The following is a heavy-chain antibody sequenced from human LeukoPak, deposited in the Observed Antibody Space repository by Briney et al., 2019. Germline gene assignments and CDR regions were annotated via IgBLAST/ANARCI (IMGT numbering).Heavy chain of an antibody. CDR1: GYTFTGYY. Sequence: GASVKVSCKASGYTFTGYYMHWVRQAPGQGLEWMGWIYPKSGGTNSAQKFQGRVTMTRDTSISTAYMELSRLKFDDTAVYYCARVSTSGYRDWLDPWGQGTRVTVSS. V-gene: IGHV1-2*02. D-gene: IGHD3-9*01. CDR3: ARVSTSGYRDWLDP. J-gene: IGHJ5*02. CDR2: IYPKSGGT.